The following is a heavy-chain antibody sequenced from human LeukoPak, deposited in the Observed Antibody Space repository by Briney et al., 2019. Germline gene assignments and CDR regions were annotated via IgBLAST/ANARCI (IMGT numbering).Heavy chain of an antibody. CDR1: GYTLTELS. D-gene: IGHD6-19*01. CDR2: FDPEDGET. CDR3: ATPKKRGEYSSGWYDAFDI. Sequence: ASVKVSCKVSGYTLTELSMHWVRQAPGKGLEWMGGFDPEDGETIYAQKFQGRVTMTEDTSTDTAYMELSSLRSEDTAVYYCATPKKRGEYSSGWYDAFDIWGQGTMGTVSS. V-gene: IGHV1-24*01. J-gene: IGHJ3*02.